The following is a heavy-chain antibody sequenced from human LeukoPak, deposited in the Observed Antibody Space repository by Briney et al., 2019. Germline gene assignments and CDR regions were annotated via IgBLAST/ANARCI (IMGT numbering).Heavy chain of an antibody. Sequence: PGLSLRRSCAASGFTFSSYGMHWVRQAPGKGLEWVAFIRYDGSNKYYADSVNGRFTISRDNSKNTLYLQMNSLRAEDTAVYYCANGPYSGSYYFDCWGQGTRLSVSS. CDR1: GFTFSSYG. D-gene: IGHD1-26*01. J-gene: IGHJ4*02. CDR2: IRYDGSNK. V-gene: IGHV3-30*02. CDR3: ANGPYSGSYYFDC.